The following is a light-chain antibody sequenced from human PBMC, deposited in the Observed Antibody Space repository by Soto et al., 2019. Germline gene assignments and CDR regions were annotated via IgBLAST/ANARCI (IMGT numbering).Light chain of an antibody. CDR3: QQYNNWPRT. V-gene: IGKV3-15*01. J-gene: IGKJ1*01. CDR2: RAS. Sequence: EIVTTQSPATLSVSPGERATLSCRASQSVSSNFAWYQQKPGQAPRLLIYRASTRATGIPARFSGSGSGTEFTLSISILQSEDFAVYYCQQYNNWPRTFGQGTKVEIK. CDR1: QSVSSN.